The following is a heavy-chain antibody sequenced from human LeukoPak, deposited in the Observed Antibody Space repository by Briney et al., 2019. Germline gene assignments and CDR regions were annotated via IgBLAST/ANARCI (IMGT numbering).Heavy chain of an antibody. J-gene: IGHJ4*02. D-gene: IGHD2-2*01. CDR1: GFTFSGSA. CDR3: AKGQTQYPHDY. Sequence: PGGSLKLSCAASGFTFSGSAMHWVRQASGKGLEWVGRIRSKANSYATAYAASVKGRFTISRDNSKNTLYLQMNSLRAEDTAVYYCAKGQTQYPHDYWGQGTLVTVSS. V-gene: IGHV3-73*01. CDR2: IRSKANSYAT.